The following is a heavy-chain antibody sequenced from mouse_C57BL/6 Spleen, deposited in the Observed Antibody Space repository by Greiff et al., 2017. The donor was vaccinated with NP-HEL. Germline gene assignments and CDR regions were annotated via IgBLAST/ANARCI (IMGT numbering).Heavy chain of an antibody. J-gene: IGHJ4*01. V-gene: IGHV2-5*01. D-gene: IGHD2-2*01. Sequence: QVQLQQSGPGLVQPSQSLSITCTVSGFSLTSYGVHWVRQSPGKGLEWLGVIWRGGSTDYNAAFMSRLSITKDNSKSQVFFKMNSLQADDTAIYYCAKNGIYYGYLYAMDYWGQGTSVTVSS. CDR2: IWRGGST. CDR1: GFSLTSYG. CDR3: AKNGIYYGYLYAMDY.